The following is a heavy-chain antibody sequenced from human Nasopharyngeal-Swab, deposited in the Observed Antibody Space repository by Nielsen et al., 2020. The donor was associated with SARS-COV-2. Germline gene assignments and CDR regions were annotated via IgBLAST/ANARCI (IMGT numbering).Heavy chain of an antibody. CDR2: ISSSGSTI. CDR3: ARDYRAWSSGFPFDY. V-gene: IGHV3-21*03. D-gene: IGHD6-19*01. CDR1: GFTFSSYN. Sequence: GESLKISCAASGFTFSSYNMNWVRQAPGKGLEWVSSISSSGSTIYYADSVKGRFTISRDNAKNSLYLQMNSLRSDDTAVYYCARDYRAWSSGFPFDYWGQGTLVTVSS. J-gene: IGHJ4*02.